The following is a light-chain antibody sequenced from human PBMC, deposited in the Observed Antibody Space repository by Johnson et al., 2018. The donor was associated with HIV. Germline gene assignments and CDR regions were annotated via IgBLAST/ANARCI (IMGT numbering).Light chain of an antibody. V-gene: IGLV1-51*01. J-gene: IGLJ1*01. Sequence: QSVLTQPPSVSAAPGQKVTISCSGSSSNIGNNYVSWYQQIPGTAPKLLIYDNNKRPSGIPDRFSGSKSGTSATLGITGLQTVDEADYYCGTWDSSLSAYVFGTGTKVTVL. CDR2: DNN. CDR3: GTWDSSLSAYV. CDR1: SSNIGNNY.